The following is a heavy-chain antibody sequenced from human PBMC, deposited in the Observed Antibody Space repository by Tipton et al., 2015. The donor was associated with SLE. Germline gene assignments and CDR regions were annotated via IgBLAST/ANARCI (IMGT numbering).Heavy chain of an antibody. V-gene: IGHV4-4*08. CDR2: IYTSGST. CDR3: ASITFWSGYIPFDY. D-gene: IGHD3-3*01. J-gene: IGHJ4*02. CDR1: GGSISSYY. Sequence: TLSLTCTVSGGSISSYYWSWIRQPPGKGLEWIGYIYTSGSTYYNPSLKSRVTISVDTSKNQFSLKVTSVTAADTAMYYCASITFWSGYIPFDYWGQGTLVTVSS.